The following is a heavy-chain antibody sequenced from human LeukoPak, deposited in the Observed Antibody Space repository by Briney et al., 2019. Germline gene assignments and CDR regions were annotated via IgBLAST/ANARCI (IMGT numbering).Heavy chain of an antibody. CDR3: ARGPPDADHMDV. Sequence: ASVKVSCKASGYIFTSYFMHWVRQAPGQGLEWMGLINPSGGSTRYAQKFQGRVTMTRDMSTSTVYMELSSLRSDDTAVYYCARGPPDADHMDVWGKGTTVTVSS. V-gene: IGHV1-46*01. CDR2: INPSGGST. J-gene: IGHJ6*03. CDR1: GYIFTSYF.